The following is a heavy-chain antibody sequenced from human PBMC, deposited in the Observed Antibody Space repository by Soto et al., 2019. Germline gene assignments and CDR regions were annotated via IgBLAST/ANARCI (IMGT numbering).Heavy chain of an antibody. J-gene: IGHJ3*02. V-gene: IGHV4-59*01. CDR2: IYDSGTT. CDR3: ARVSHIVVVPAVRGAFDI. CDR1: GGSMSGYY. Sequence: QVQLQESGPGLEKASKTLSLTCTVSGGSMSGYYWSWIRQPPGKGLEWIGFIYDSGTTNYNPSLKSRGTISIDTSKNQFSLKLTSVTAADTAVYYCARVSHIVVVPAVRGAFDIWGQGTMITVPS. D-gene: IGHD2-21*02.